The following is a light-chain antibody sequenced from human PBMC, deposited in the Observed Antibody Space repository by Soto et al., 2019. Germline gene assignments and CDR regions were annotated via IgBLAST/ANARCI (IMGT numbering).Light chain of an antibody. V-gene: IGKV2-28*01. CDR1: QSLLHSNGYNY. J-gene: IGKJ4*01. CDR2: LGS. CDR3: MQALQTPFT. Sequence: DIVMTQSPLSLPVTPGESASISCRSSQSLLHSNGYNYLDWYLQKPGQSPQLLIYLGSNRASGVPDRFSGSGSGTDFTLKISRVEAEDVGVYYCMQALQTPFTFGGGIKVEIK.